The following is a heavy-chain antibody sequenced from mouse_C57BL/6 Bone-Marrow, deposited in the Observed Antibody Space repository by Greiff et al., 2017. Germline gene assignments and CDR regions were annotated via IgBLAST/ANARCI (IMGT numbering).Heavy chain of an antibody. CDR1: GYTFTDYY. V-gene: IGHV1-26*01. J-gene: IGHJ2*01. CDR3: ARDTTVVADY. CDR2: INPNNGGT. Sequence: EVKLQQSGPELVKPGASVKISCKASGYTFTDYYMNWVKQSHGKSLEWIGDINPNNGGTSYNQKFKGKATLTVDKSSSTAYMELRSLTSEDSAVYYCARDTTVVADYWGQGTTLTVSS. D-gene: IGHD1-1*01.